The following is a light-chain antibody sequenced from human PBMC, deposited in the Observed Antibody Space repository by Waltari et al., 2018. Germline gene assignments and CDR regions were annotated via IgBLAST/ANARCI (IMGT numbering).Light chain of an antibody. CDR3: CSYAGNYLRV. CDR1: SSDVGGYNY. J-gene: IGLJ3*02. V-gene: IGLV2-11*01. CDR2: NFS. Sequence: QSALTQPRSLSGSPRQSVTISGTGTSSDVGGYNYVSWYQQYPGRAPKVVIYNFSKRPSGVPDRFSGSKSGNTASLTISGLQAEDEADYYCCSYAGNYLRVFGGGTRLTVL.